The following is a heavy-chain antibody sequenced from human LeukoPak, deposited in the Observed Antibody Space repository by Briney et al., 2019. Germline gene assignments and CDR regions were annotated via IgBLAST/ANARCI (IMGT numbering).Heavy chain of an antibody. Sequence: PGGSLRRSCAASGFTISSYWMSWVRQAPGKGLEWVANIKHDGSEKYYVDSVKGRFTISRDNAKNSLYLQMNSLRGEDTAVYYCAREEQWLVTHFDYWGQGTLVTVSS. CDR2: IKHDGSEK. V-gene: IGHV3-7*01. D-gene: IGHD6-19*01. CDR3: AREEQWLVTHFDY. J-gene: IGHJ4*02. CDR1: GFTISSYW.